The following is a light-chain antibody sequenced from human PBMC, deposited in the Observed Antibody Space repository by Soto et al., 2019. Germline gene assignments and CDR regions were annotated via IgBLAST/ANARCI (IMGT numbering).Light chain of an antibody. J-gene: IGLJ1*01. Sequence: QSALTQPPSASGSPGQSVTISCTGTSSDVGGYNYVSWFQQHPGKDPKLIIHEVNQRPSGVPDRFSGSKSGNTASLTVSGLQAEDEGTYYCSSYGGYNNVVFGTGTKLTVL. V-gene: IGLV2-8*01. CDR3: SSYGGYNNVV. CDR1: SSDVGGYNY. CDR2: EVN.